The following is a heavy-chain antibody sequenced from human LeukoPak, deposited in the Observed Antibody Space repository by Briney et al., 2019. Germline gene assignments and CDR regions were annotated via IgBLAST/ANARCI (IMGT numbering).Heavy chain of an antibody. CDR1: GFTFSDYY. Sequence: GGSLRLSCAASGFTFSDYYMSWIRQAPGRGLEWILYISNSGSVSYYADSVKGRFTISRDNAKNSLYLEMNSLSADDTALYYCARDGSPEASINYFDTWGQGTPVTVSS. D-gene: IGHD5-24*01. CDR2: ISNSGSVS. CDR3: ARDGSPEASINYFDT. V-gene: IGHV3-11*04. J-gene: IGHJ5*02.